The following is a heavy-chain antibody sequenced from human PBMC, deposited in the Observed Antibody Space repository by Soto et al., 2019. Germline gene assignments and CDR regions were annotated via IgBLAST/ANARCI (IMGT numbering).Heavy chain of an antibody. D-gene: IGHD4-17*01. Sequence: SETLSLTCTVSGDSISSYYWSWIRQPPGKGLEWIGYIYYSGTTSFNPSLKSRVTISVDTSKNQFSLKLSSVTAADRAVYYCARVEDGDYGHFHHWGQGTLVTVSS. CDR2: IYYSGTT. CDR1: GDSISSYY. CDR3: ARVEDGDYGHFHH. J-gene: IGHJ1*01. V-gene: IGHV4-59*01.